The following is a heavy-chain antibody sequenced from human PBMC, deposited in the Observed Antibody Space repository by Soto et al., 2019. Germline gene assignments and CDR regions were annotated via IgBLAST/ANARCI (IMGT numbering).Heavy chain of an antibody. CDR2: IKRKTEGWAT. CDR1: GFSFSTAW. CDR3: TWEYYYYSDV. J-gene: IGHJ6*03. V-gene: IGHV3-15*01. Sequence: EAQLVESGGGLVEPGGSLRLSCAASGFSFSTAWMSWVRQLPGKGLEWVGRIKRKTEGWATEYAAPVKGRFTISRDDSKDTLFLQMSSLKAEDTAVHYCTWEYYYYSDVWGKGTTVTVSS. D-gene: IGHD1-26*01.